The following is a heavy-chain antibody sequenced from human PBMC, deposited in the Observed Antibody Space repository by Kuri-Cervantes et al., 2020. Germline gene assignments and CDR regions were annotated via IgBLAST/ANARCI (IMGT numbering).Heavy chain of an antibody. Sequence: ASVKVSCKASGYTFTSYDINWVRQATGQGLEWMGWMNPNSGNTGYAQKFQGRVTMTRNTSISTAYMELSSLRSEDTAVYYCARDQGSDYYDSSGDAAFDIWGQGTMVTVSS. CDR3: ARDQGSDYYDSSGDAAFDI. J-gene: IGHJ3*02. CDR2: MNPNSGNT. CDR1: GYTFTSYD. V-gene: IGHV1-8*01. D-gene: IGHD3-22*01.